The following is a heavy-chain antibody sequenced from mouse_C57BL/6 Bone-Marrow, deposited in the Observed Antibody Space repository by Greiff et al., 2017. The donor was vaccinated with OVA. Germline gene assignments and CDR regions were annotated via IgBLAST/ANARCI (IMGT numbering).Heavy chain of an antibody. J-gene: IGHJ4*01. V-gene: IGHV1-69*01. CDR2: IYPSDSYT. D-gene: IGHD4-1*01. CDR3: ERYWDGALCY. Sequence: QVQLQQPGAELVMPGASVKLSCKASGYTFTSYWMHWVKQRPGQGLEWIGEIYPSDSYTNYNQKFKGKSTLTVAKSSSTAYMQLSSQTSEDSAVYYCERYWDGALCYWGQGTSVTVSS. CDR1: GYTFTSYW.